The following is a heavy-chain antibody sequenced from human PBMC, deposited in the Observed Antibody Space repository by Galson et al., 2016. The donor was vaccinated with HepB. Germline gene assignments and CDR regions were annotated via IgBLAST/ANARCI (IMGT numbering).Heavy chain of an antibody. V-gene: IGHV3-23*01. CDR3: AVDYGGNSAFDS. CDR1: GFRFSGYA. Sequence: SLRLSCAASGFRFSGYAMTWVRQAPGKGLEWVSGISGSGEHTYYADNVKGRFTISRDNSKTTLYVQMTSLRVEDTAVYYCAVDYGGNSAFDSWGQGTLATVSS. CDR2: ISGSGEHT. D-gene: IGHD4-23*01. J-gene: IGHJ4*02.